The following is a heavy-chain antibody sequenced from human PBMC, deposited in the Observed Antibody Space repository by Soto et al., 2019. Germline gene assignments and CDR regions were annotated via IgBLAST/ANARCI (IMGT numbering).Heavy chain of an antibody. D-gene: IGHD4-4*01. J-gene: IGHJ1*01. CDR3: AKYRWGATTVTSIN. CDR2: ISGTSDMT. Sequence: GGSLRLSCVGSGFTFSSYPMNWVRQAPGKGLEWVSAISGTSDMTYYANSVTGRFTISRDNSKNTLYLQVSSLRVEDTAIYYCAKYRWGATTVTSINWGRGTLVTVSS. CDR1: GFTFSSYP. V-gene: IGHV3-23*01.